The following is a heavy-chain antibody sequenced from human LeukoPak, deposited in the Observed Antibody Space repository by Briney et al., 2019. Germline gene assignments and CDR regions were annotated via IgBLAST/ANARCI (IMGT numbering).Heavy chain of an antibody. CDR3: ARYLVATRDFDY. D-gene: IGHD5-12*01. V-gene: IGHV4-34*01. CDR1: GGSFSGYY. Sequence: SETLSLTCAVYGGSFSGYYWSWIRQPPGKGLEWMGEINHSGSTNYNPSLKSRVTISVDTSKNQFSLKLSSVTAADTAVYYCARYLVATRDFDYWGQGTLVTVSS. CDR2: INHSGST. J-gene: IGHJ4*02.